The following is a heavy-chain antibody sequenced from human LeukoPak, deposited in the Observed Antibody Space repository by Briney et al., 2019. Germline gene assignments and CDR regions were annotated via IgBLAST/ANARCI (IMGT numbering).Heavy chain of an antibody. V-gene: IGHV4-34*01. CDR3: ARGQAVTSFDY. Sequence: SETLSLTCAVYGGSFSGYYWSWIRQPPGEGLEWIGEINHSGSTNYNPSLKSRVTISVDTSKNQFSLKLSSVTAADTAVYYCARGQAVTSFDYWGQGTLVTVSS. D-gene: IGHD4-17*01. J-gene: IGHJ4*02. CDR2: INHSGST. CDR1: GGSFSGYY.